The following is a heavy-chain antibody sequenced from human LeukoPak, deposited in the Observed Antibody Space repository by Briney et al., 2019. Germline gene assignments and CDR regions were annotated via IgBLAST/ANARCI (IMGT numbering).Heavy chain of an antibody. CDR1: GGSISSSSYY. D-gene: IGHD3-3*01. CDR2: IYYSGST. Sequence: SETLSLTCTVSGGSISSSSYYWGWIHQPPGKRLEWIGSIYYSGSTYYNPSLKSRVIISVDTSKNQFSLMLSSVTAADTAVYYCAGLNFRSGYYWDYWGQGTLVTVSS. CDR3: AGLNFRSGYYWDY. V-gene: IGHV4-39*01. J-gene: IGHJ4*02.